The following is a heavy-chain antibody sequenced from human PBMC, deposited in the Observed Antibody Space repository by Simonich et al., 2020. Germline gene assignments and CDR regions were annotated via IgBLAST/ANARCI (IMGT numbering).Heavy chain of an antibody. J-gene: IGHJ6*02. V-gene: IGHV3-21*01. CDR1: GFTFSSYS. Sequence: EVQLVESGGGLVKPGGSLRLSCAASGFTFSSYSMNWVRQAPGKGLEWVSSISSSSSYIYYADYVKGRFTISRDNAKNSLYLQMNSLRAEVTAVYYCARWIAVAGTGAYGMDVWGQGTTVTVSS. D-gene: IGHD6-19*01. CDR2: ISSSSSYI. CDR3: ARWIAVAGTGAYGMDV.